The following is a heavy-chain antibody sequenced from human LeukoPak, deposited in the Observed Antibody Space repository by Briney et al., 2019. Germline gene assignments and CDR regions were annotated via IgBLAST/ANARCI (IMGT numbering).Heavy chain of an antibody. CDR1: GGTFSSYA. CDR3: ARDRWGYSYEYYFDY. J-gene: IGHJ4*02. D-gene: IGHD5-18*01. V-gene: IGHV1-69*05. CDR2: IIPIFGTA. Sequence: AASVKVSCKASGGTFSSYAISWVRQAPGQGLEWMGRIIPIFGTANYAQKFQGRVTITTDESTSTAYMELSSLRSEDTAVYYCARDRWGYSYEYYFDYWGQGTLVTVPS.